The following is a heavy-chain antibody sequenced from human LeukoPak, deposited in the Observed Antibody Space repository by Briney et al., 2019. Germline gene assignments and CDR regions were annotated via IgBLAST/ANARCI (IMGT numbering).Heavy chain of an antibody. CDR2: ISGSSTYT. V-gene: IGHV3-11*03. CDR3: YIPYYDTSAYKGY. Sequence: GGSLRLSCAASGFTFSDYYMSWIRQAPGKGLEWVSYISGSSTYTNYADSVKGRFTISRDNSKNTLYLQVNSLRAEDTAVYYCYIPYYDTSAYKGYWGQGTLVTVSS. CDR1: GFTFSDYY. D-gene: IGHD3-22*01. J-gene: IGHJ4*02.